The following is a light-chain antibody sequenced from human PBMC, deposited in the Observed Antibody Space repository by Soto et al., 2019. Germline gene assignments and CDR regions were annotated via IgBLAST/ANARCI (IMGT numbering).Light chain of an antibody. J-gene: IGKJ3*01. CDR2: AAS. Sequence: DIQMTQSPSTLSGSVGDRVTVTCRASQGIRNDLGWYQQKPGKAPKRLIYAASSLQSGVPSRFSGSGSGTEFTLTINGLQPDDFATYYCQQSYSGPFTFGPGTKVDIK. V-gene: IGKV1-17*01. CDR3: QQSYSGPFT. CDR1: QGIRND.